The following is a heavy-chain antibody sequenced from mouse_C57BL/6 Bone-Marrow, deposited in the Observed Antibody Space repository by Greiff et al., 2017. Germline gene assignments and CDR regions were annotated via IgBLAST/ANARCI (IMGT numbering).Heavy chain of an antibody. CDR2: IDPSDSYT. Sequence: VQLQQSGAELVMPGASVKLSCKASGYTFTSYWMHWVKQRPGQGLEWIGEIDPSDSYTNYNQKFKGKSTLPVDKSSSTAYMQLSSLTSEDSAVYYCAIYPITTVVFDYWGQGTTLTVSS. CDR3: AIYPITTVVFDY. CDR1: GYTFTSYW. V-gene: IGHV1-69*01. D-gene: IGHD1-1*01. J-gene: IGHJ2*01.